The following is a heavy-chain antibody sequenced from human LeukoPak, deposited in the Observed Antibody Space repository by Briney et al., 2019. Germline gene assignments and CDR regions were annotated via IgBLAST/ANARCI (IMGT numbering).Heavy chain of an antibody. CDR1: GFTVSSNY. CDR3: ARALNWASRFDY. Sequence: GGSLRLSCAASGFTVSSNYMSWVRQAPGKGLEGVSVIYSGGSTYYADSVKGRFTISRDNSKNTLYLQMNSLRAEDTAVYYCARALNWASRFDYWGQGTLVTVSS. D-gene: IGHD7-27*01. J-gene: IGHJ4*02. V-gene: IGHV3-66*02. CDR2: IYSGGST.